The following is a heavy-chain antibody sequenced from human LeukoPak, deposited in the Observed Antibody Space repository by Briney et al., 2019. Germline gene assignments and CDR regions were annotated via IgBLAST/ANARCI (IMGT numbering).Heavy chain of an antibody. CDR2: FHPEDGET. Sequence: GASVKVSCKVSGYTLSELSMHWVRQAPGKGLEWRGGFHPEDGETIHAQNFQGRVTMTEDTSTDTAYMELNSLRSDDTAVYYCARDPSSAGRYYDFWKTPYYYYYMDVWGKGTTVTVSS. D-gene: IGHD3-3*01. J-gene: IGHJ6*03. V-gene: IGHV1-24*01. CDR1: GYTLSELS. CDR3: ARDPSSAGRYYDFWKTPYYYYYMDV.